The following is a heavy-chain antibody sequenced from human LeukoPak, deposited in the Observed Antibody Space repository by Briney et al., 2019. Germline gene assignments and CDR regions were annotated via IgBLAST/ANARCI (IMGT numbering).Heavy chain of an antibody. CDR2: ISSSSSYI. CDR1: GFTFSSYS. Sequence: GGSLRLSCAASGFTFSSYSMNWVRQAPGKGLEWVSSISSSSSYIYYADSVKGRFTISRDNAKNSLYLQMNSLRAEDTAVYYCARDHDSSTSLNWFDPWGQGTLVTVSS. D-gene: IGHD2-2*01. J-gene: IGHJ5*02. CDR3: ARDHDSSTSLNWFDP. V-gene: IGHV3-21*04.